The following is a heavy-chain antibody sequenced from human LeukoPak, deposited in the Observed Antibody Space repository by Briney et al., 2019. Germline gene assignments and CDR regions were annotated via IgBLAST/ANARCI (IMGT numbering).Heavy chain of an antibody. CDR2: INADGSTT. CDR1: GFTFGNSW. CDR3: IVVVEPPDSDGFDV. J-gene: IGHJ3*01. Sequence: GGSLRLSCAASGFTFGNSWVHWVRQAPGKGLAWVSLINADGSTTSYADSVKGRFTISRDNARNTLSLEMNSLTIEDTAVYYCIVVVEPPDSDGFDVWGQGTMITVSS. D-gene: IGHD1-14*01. V-gene: IGHV3-74*01.